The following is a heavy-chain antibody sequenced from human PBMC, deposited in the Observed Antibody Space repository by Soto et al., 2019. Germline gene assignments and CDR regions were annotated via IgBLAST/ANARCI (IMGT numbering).Heavy chain of an antibody. CDR2: INYGGST. CDR3: ARRVSILYYFDY. V-gene: IGHV4-34*01. Sequence: SETLSLTCAVYDGSFSDYWWSWIRQAPGKGPEWIGEINYGGSTNYNPSLKSRVTMSIDTSRKQFSLKLSSVTAADTAVFYCARRVSILYYFDYWGQGTPVTVSS. CDR1: DGSFSDYW. D-gene: IGHD3-9*01. J-gene: IGHJ4*02.